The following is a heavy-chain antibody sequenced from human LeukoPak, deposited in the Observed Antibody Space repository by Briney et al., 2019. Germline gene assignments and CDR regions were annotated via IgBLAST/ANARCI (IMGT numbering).Heavy chain of an antibody. D-gene: IGHD2-2*01. J-gene: IGHJ6*03. CDR2: ISGSGGST. Sequence: PGGSLRLSCAASGFTFSSYAMSWVRQAPGKGLEWVSAISGSGGSTYYADSVKGRFTISRDNSQNTVYLQMNSLRAEDTAVYYCAKTSTDYYYYMDVWGKGTTVTVSS. CDR1: GFTFSSYA. V-gene: IGHV3-23*01. CDR3: AKTSTDYYYYMDV.